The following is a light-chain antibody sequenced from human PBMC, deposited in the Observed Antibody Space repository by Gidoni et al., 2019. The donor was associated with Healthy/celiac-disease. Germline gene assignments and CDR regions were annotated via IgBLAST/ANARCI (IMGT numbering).Light chain of an antibody. CDR1: QGISSY. J-gene: IGKJ3*01. Sequence: IQLTQSPSSLSASVGDRVTITCRASQGISSYLAWYQQKPGKAPKLLLYAASTLQSGVPSRFSCSGSGTDFTLSISSLQPEDFATYYCQQLNTFGPGTKVEIK. V-gene: IGKV1-9*01. CDR2: AAS. CDR3: QQLNT.